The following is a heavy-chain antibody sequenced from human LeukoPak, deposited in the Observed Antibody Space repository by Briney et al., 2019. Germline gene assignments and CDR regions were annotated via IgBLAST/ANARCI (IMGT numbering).Heavy chain of an antibody. CDR2: ISSSGSTI. J-gene: IGHJ4*02. D-gene: IGHD3-22*01. CDR3: ARDLDYYDSSGYCDY. CDR1: GFTFSDYY. V-gene: IGHV3-11*04. Sequence: GGSLRRSCAASGFTFSDYYMSWIRQAPGKGLEWVSYISSSGSTIYYADSVKGRFTISRDNAKNSLYLQMNSLRAEDTAVYYCARDLDYYDSSGYCDYWGQGTLVTVSS.